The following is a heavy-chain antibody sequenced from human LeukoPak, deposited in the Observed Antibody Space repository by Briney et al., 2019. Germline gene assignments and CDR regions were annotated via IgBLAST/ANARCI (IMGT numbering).Heavy chain of an antibody. Sequence: PGRSLRLSCAAPGFTFSSYGMHWVRQAPGKGLEWVAVISYDGSNKYYADSVKGRFTISRDNSKNTLYLQMNSLRSEDTAVYYCARVSGSYGGIDYWGQGTLVTVSS. D-gene: IGHD1-26*01. CDR2: ISYDGSNK. J-gene: IGHJ4*02. CDR1: GFTFSSYG. V-gene: IGHV3-30*03. CDR3: ARVSGSYGGIDY.